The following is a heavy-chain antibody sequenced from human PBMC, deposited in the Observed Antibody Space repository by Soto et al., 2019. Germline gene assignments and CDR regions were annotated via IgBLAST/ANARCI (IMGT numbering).Heavy chain of an antibody. J-gene: IGHJ5*02. Sequence: PSGTLSLTCTVSGGSIGSGGYYWGGIRQHPGKGLEWIGYIYYSGSTDYNPSLKSRVTISVDTSKNQFSLKLSSVTAADTAVYYCARGGITRDSRGRYQLLSTLPAPKNWFDPWGQGTLVTVSS. CDR2: IYYSGST. CDR1: GGSIGSGGYY. V-gene: IGHV4-31*03. CDR3: ARGGITRDSRGRYQLLSTLPAPKNWFDP. D-gene: IGHD2-2*01.